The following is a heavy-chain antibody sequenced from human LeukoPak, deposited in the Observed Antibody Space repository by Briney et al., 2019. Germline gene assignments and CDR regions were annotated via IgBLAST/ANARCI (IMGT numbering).Heavy chain of an antibody. CDR3: ARSPDDYGDYVRDY. J-gene: IGHJ4*02. CDR2: IYHSGST. D-gene: IGHD4-17*01. Sequence: PSETLSLTCAVSGXSISSSNWWSWVRQPPGKGLEWIGEIYHSGSTNYNPSLKSRVTISVDKSKNQFSLKLSSVTAADTAVYYCARSPDDYGDYVRDYWGQGTLVTVSS. V-gene: IGHV4-4*02. CDR1: GXSISSSNW.